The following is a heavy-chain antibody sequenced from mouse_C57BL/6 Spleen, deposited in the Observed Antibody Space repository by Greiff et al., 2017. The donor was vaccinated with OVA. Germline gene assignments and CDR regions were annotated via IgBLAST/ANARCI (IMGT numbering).Heavy chain of an antibody. Sequence: VQLQHSGPELVKPGASVKMSCKASGYTFTDYNMHWVKQSHGKSLEWIGYINPNNGGTSYNQKFKGKATLTVNKSSSTAYMELRSLTSEDSAVYYCARDGNYGGYYAMDYWGQGTSVTVSS. J-gene: IGHJ4*01. D-gene: IGHD2-1*01. V-gene: IGHV1-22*01. CDR1: GYTFTDYN. CDR3: ARDGNYGGYYAMDY. CDR2: INPNNGGT.